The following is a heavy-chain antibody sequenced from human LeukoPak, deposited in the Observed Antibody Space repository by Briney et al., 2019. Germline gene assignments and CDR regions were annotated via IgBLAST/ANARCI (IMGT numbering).Heavy chain of an antibody. D-gene: IGHD2-15*01. CDR3: ATRRPGGRIDGHAFDI. J-gene: IGHJ3*02. CDR2: FDPVDGET. Sequence: ASVKVTCQVCGYTLTELSMHWVRQAPGKGRAGVGGFDPVDGETIYEKKFQGRVTMREGTSTDTAYMELSSLRSEDTAVYYCATRRPGGRIDGHAFDIWGQGTMVTVSS. CDR1: GYTLTELS. V-gene: IGHV1-24*01.